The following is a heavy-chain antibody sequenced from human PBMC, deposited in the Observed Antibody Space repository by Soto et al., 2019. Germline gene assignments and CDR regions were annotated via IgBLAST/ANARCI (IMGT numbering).Heavy chain of an antibody. V-gene: IGHV5-51*01. CDR1: GYSFTSYL. CDR3: ASPHHSITGTPEAFDI. Sequence: GESLKISCKGSGYSFTSYLIGWVRQMPGKGLEWMGIIYPGDSDTRYSPSFQGQVTISADKSTSTAYLQWSSLKASDTAMYYCASPHHSITGTPEAFDIWGQGTMVTVSS. D-gene: IGHD1-7*01. J-gene: IGHJ3*02. CDR2: IYPGDSDT.